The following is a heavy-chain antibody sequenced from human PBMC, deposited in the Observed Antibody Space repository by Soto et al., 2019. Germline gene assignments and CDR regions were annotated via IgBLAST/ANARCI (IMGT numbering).Heavy chain of an antibody. CDR2: INAANGDT. CDR1: GYTFTSYG. Sequence: ASVKVSCKASGYTFTSYGIHWVRQAPGQRPEWMGWINAANGDTKYSPKFQGRVTITRDTSASTAYMERSSLRSEDTAVYYCVRRHVSATGIDWFDPWGQGTLVTVSS. V-gene: IGHV1-3*01. CDR3: VRRHVSATGIDWFDP. J-gene: IGHJ5*02. D-gene: IGHD6-13*01.